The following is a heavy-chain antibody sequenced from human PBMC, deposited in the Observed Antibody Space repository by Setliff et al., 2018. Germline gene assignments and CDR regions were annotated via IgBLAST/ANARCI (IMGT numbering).Heavy chain of an antibody. D-gene: IGHD3-22*01. J-gene: IGHJ4*02. CDR3: ARVHYETSTYSPTLFDH. Sequence: GGSLRLSCAASRFTFSNYAMSWVRQAPGMGLEWVSAISASGRTTYSADSVKGRFTISRDNSKNSVFLQMNSLRVEDTAVYYCARVHYETSTYSPTLFDHWGQGALVTVSS. CDR2: ISASGRTT. V-gene: IGHV3-23*01. CDR1: RFTFSNYA.